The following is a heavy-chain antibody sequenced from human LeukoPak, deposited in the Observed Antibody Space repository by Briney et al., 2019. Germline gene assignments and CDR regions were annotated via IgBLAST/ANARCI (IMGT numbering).Heavy chain of an antibody. D-gene: IGHD4-11*01. J-gene: IGHJ6*03. CDR3: ARGTSNPFYYYYYMDV. CDR1: GGSFSGYY. V-gene: IGHV4-34*01. Sequence: PSETLSLTCAVYGGSFSGYYWSWIRQPPGKGLEWIGEINHSGSTNYNPSLKSRVTISVDTSKNQFSLKLSSVTAADTAVYYCARGTSNPFYYYYYMDVWGKGTTVTVSS. CDR2: INHSGST.